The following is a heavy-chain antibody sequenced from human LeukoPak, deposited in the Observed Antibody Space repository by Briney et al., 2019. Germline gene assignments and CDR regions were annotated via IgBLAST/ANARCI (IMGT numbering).Heavy chain of an antibody. Sequence: ASVKVSCKASGYAFTSYGISWVRQAPGQGLEWMGWISAYNGNTNYAQKLQGRVTMTTDTSTSTAYMELRSLRSDDTAVYYCARARYPMREVEFDYWGQGTLVTVSS. CDR3: ARARYPMREVEFDY. D-gene: IGHD1-1*01. J-gene: IGHJ4*02. CDR1: GYAFTSYG. CDR2: ISAYNGNT. V-gene: IGHV1-18*01.